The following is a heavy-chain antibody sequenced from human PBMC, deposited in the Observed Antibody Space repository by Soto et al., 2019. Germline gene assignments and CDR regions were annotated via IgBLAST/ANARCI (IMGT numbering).Heavy chain of an antibody. Sequence: SETLSLTCAVYSGSISSSNWWSWVRQPPGKGLEWIGEIYHSGSTNYNPSLKSRVTISVDKSKNQFSLKLSSVTAADTAVYYCARSVRNITICGVVIWFDPWGQGLLVTVSS. J-gene: IGHJ5*02. CDR3: ARSVRNITICGVVIWFDP. D-gene: IGHD3-3*01. V-gene: IGHV4-4*02. CDR1: SGSISSSNW. CDR2: IYHSGST.